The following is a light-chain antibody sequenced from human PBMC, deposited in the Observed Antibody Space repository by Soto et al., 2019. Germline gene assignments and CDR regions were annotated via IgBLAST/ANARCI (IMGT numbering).Light chain of an antibody. Sequence: QSVLTQPASVSGSPGQSITISCTGTSSDVGRYNFVSWYQQYPGKAPKLLICEVTKRPSGVSNRVSGSKSGNTASLAISGLQAQNEADYYCCSDAGSGIYVFGTGTKLTVL. J-gene: IGLJ1*01. V-gene: IGLV2-23*02. CDR2: EVT. CDR3: CSDAGSGIYV. CDR1: SSDVGRYNF.